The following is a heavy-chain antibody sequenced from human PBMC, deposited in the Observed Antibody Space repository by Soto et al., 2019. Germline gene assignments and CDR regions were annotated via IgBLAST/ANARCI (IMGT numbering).Heavy chain of an antibody. CDR2: INAGNGNT. D-gene: IGHD6-13*01. Sequence: QVQLVQSGAEVKKPGASVKVSCEASGYTFTSYAMHWVRQAPGQRLEWMGWINAGNGNTKYSQKFQGRVTITRDTSASTAYMELSSLRSEDTAVYYCARDPGQQLGYDYWGQGTLVTVSS. CDR1: GYTFTSYA. CDR3: ARDPGQQLGYDY. J-gene: IGHJ4*02. V-gene: IGHV1-3*01.